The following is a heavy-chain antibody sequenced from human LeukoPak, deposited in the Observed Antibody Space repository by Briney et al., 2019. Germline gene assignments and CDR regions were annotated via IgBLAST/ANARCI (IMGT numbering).Heavy chain of an antibody. J-gene: IGHJ4*02. CDR3: ARGDYDFWSGYLDY. D-gene: IGHD3-3*01. Sequence: SETLSLTCAVSGYSISSGYYWGWIRQPPGKGLEWIGSIYHSGSTNYNPSLKSRVTISVDTSKNQFSLKLSSVTAADTAVYYCARGDYDFWSGYLDYWGQGTLVTVSS. CDR1: GYSISSGYY. CDR2: IYHSGST. V-gene: IGHV4-38-2*01.